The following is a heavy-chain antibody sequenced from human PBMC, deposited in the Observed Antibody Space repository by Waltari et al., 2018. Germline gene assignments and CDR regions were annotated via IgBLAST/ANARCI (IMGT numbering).Heavy chain of an antibody. Sequence: QVQLQQWGAGLLKPSETLSLTCAVYGGSFSGSYWSWIRQPPGKGLEWIGEINHSGSTNYNPSLKSRVTISVDTSKNQFSLKLSSVTAADTAVYYCARGLGRGYWYFDLWGRGTLVTVSS. CDR2: INHSGST. J-gene: IGHJ2*01. CDR1: GGSFSGSY. V-gene: IGHV4-34*01. CDR3: ARGLGRGYWYFDL.